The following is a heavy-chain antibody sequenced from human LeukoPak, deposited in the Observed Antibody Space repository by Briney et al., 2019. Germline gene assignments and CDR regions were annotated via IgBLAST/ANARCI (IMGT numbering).Heavy chain of an antibody. Sequence: SQTLSLTCTVSGGSIISGGYYWSWIRQRPGQGLEWIGEINHSGSTNYNPSLKSRVTISVDTSKNQFSLKLSSVTAADTAVYYCARGYYYMDVWGKGTTVTVSS. J-gene: IGHJ6*03. CDR2: INHSGST. V-gene: IGHV4-30-2*01. CDR3: ARGYYYMDV. CDR1: GGSIISGGYY.